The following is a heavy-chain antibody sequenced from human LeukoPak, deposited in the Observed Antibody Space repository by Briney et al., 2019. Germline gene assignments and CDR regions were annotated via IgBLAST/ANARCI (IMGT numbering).Heavy chain of an antibody. CDR2: ISSSSSTI. D-gene: IGHD5/OR15-5a*01. J-gene: IGHJ3*02. CDR3: ASRSGLRTWHAFDI. Sequence: GGSLRLSCAASGFTFSSYSMNWVRQAPGKGLEWVSYISSSSSTIYYADSVKGRFTISRDNAKNSLYLQMNSLRAEDTAVYYCASRSGLRTWHAFDIWGQGTMVTVSS. V-gene: IGHV3-48*01. CDR1: GFTFSSYS.